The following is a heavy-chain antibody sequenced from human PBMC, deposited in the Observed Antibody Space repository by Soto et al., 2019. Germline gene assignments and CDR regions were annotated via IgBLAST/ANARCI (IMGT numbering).Heavy chain of an antibody. J-gene: IGHJ6*02. CDR1: GYTFTGYY. V-gene: IGHV1-2*02. CDR2: INPNSGGT. CDR3: ARVVVVPAANYYYYGMDV. D-gene: IGHD2-2*01. Sequence: ASVKVSCKASGYTFTGYYMHWVRQAPGQGLEWMGWINPNSGGTNYAQKFQGRVTMTRDTSISTAYMELSRLRSDDTAVYYCARVVVVPAANYYYYGMDVWGQGTTVTV.